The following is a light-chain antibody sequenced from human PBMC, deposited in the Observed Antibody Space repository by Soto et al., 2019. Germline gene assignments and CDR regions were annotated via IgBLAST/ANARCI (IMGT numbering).Light chain of an antibody. Sequence: QSALTQPASVSGSPGQSITISCTGTSSDVGSYNLVSWYQQHPGKAPKLTIYGVSKRPSGVSDRFSGSKSGDTASLTISGLQAEDEADYYCCSYAGVNTFYVFGTGTKVTVL. CDR1: SSDVGSYNL. CDR2: GVS. CDR3: CSYAGVNTFYV. J-gene: IGLJ1*01. V-gene: IGLV2-23*02.